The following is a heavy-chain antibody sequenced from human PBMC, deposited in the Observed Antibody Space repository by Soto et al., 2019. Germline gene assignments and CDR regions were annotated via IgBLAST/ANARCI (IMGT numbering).Heavy chain of an antibody. V-gene: IGHV5-51*01. CDR3: ARRAGYYGDYQLDY. CDR1: GYTFTNYW. J-gene: IGHJ4*02. D-gene: IGHD4-17*01. CDR2: IYPGDSDT. Sequence: GESLKISCKGSGYTFTNYWIGWVRQMPGKGLERMGIIYPGDSDTRYSPSFQGQVTISADKSISTAYLQWSSLKASDTAMYYCARRAGYYGDYQLDYWGQGTLVTVSS.